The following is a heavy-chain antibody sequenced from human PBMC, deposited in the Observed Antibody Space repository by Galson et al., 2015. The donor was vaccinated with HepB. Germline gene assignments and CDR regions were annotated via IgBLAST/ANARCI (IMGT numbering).Heavy chain of an antibody. J-gene: IGHJ6*03. Sequence: SLRLSCAVSGFTVSSNYMSWVRQAPGKGLEWVSVIHSAGSTYYADSVKGRFTISRDNSKNTLYLQMNSLRAEDTAVYYCAKDRRYCSSTSCYHYYYYMDVWGKGTTVTVSS. V-gene: IGHV3-53*05. D-gene: IGHD2-2*01. CDR3: AKDRRYCSSTSCYHYYYYMDV. CDR2: IHSAGST. CDR1: GFTVSSNY.